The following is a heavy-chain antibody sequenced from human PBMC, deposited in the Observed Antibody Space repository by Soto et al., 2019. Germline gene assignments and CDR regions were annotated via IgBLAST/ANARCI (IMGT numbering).Heavy chain of an antibody. J-gene: IGHJ6*02. Sequence: ASVKVSCKASGYTFTIYYMHLVRQAPGQGNEWLGIINPSGGSTRYAQNFQGRVTITRHTSTSTVYMELSSLRSEDTAVYYCARGRGPGIAVAGTYDYYYYGMDVWGQGTTVTVSS. CDR3: ARGRGPGIAVAGTYDYYYYGMDV. V-gene: IGHV1-46*01. D-gene: IGHD6-19*01. CDR2: INPSGGST. CDR1: GYTFTIYY.